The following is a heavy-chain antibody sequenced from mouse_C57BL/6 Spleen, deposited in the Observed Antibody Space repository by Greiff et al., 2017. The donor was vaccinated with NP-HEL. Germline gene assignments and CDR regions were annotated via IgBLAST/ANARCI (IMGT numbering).Heavy chain of an antibody. CDR3: ARPGYDWFAY. CDR2: ISSGSSTI. J-gene: IGHJ3*01. D-gene: IGHD2-2*01. Sequence: EVKVEESGGGLVKPGGSLKLSCAASGFTFSDYGMHWVRQAPEKGLAWVAYISSGSSTIYYADTVKGRFTISRDNAKNTLFLQMTSLRSEDTAMYYCARPGYDWFAYWGQGTLVTVSA. CDR1: GFTFSDYG. V-gene: IGHV5-17*01.